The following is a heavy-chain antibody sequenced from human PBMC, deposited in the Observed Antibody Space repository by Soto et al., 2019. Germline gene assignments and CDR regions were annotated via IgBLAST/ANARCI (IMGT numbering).Heavy chain of an antibody. CDR3: LRDPAGSQNYFDS. D-gene: IGHD2-15*01. CDR2: INRDGSGT. Sequence: PGGSVRLSCAASGFTFSGDWMHWVRQAPWKGLVWVSRINRDGSGTDYADSVKGRFTISRDNAKDTLYLQMNSLRAEDTAMYYCLRDPAGSQNYFDSWREGLMVPVSS. V-gene: IGHV3-74*01. CDR1: GFTFSGDW. J-gene: IGHJ4*02.